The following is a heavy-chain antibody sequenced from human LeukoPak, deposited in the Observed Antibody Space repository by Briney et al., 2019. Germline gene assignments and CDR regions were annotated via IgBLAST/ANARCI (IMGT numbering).Heavy chain of an antibody. J-gene: IGHJ4*02. D-gene: IGHD3-3*01. Sequence: PGGSLRLSCAASGFTFNTYVMTWVRQAPGKGLEWVSAISGSGGSTYYADSVKGRFTISRDNSRNTLYLQMTSLRAEDTAVYYCAKDQLYDFWSGYSYYFDYWGQGTLVTVSS. CDR3: AKDQLYDFWSGYSYYFDY. V-gene: IGHV3-23*01. CDR1: GFTFNTYV. CDR2: ISGSGGST.